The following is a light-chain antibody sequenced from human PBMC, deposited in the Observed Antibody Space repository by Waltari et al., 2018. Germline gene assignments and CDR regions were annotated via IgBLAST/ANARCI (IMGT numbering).Light chain of an antibody. J-gene: IGLJ2*01. V-gene: IGLV3-25*03. CDR3: QSADSSGTYVV. CDR2: KDS. CDR1: ALPKPY. Sequence: SYELTQPPSVSVSPGQTARITCSGDALPKPYAYWYQQKTGKAPVLVIYKDSERPSGIPERFSGSSSGTTVTLTISGVQAEDEADYYCQSADSSGTYVVFGGGTKLTVL.